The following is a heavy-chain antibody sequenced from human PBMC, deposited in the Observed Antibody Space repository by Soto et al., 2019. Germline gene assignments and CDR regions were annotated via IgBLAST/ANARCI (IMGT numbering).Heavy chain of an antibody. D-gene: IGHD3-10*01. V-gene: IGHV3-30*18. CDR2: ISYDGVKT. CDR1: GFTFSNYG. J-gene: IGHJ6*02. Sequence: GGSLRLSCAASGFTFSNYGIHWVRQPPGRGLEWVSTISYDGVKTYYSHSVKGRFALSRDNSKNTLYLQLNSLRAEDTAVYYCAKDQELRNRNYFYGLDVWGQGTTVT. CDR3: AKDQELRNRNYFYGLDV.